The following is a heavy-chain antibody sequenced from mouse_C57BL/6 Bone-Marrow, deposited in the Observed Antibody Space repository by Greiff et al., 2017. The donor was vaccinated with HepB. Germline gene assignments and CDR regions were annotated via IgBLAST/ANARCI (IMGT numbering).Heavy chain of an antibody. Sequence: QVQLQQPGAELVKPGASVKLSCKASGYTFTSYWMHWVKQRPGQGLEWIGMIHPNSGSTNYNEKFKSKATLTVEKSSSTAYMQLSSLTSEDSAVYYCARGYGSSLFDYWGQGTTLTVSS. CDR1: GYTFTSYW. V-gene: IGHV1-64*01. CDR2: IHPNSGST. CDR3: ARGYGSSLFDY. J-gene: IGHJ2*01. D-gene: IGHD1-1*01.